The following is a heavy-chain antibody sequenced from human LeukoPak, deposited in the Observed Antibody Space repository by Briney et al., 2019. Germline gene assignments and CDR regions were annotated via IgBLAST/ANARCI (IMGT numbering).Heavy chain of an antibody. CDR3: ARANNWNGPFYFDY. J-gene: IGHJ4*02. D-gene: IGHD1-1*01. CDR1: GGSISSYY. V-gene: IGHV4-59*01. CDR2: IYYSGST. Sequence: PSETLSLTCTVSGGSISSYYWSWIRQPPGKGLEWIGYIYYSGSTNYNPSLKSRVTISVDTSKNQFSLKLSSVTAADTAVYYCARANNWNGPFYFDYWGQGTLVTVSS.